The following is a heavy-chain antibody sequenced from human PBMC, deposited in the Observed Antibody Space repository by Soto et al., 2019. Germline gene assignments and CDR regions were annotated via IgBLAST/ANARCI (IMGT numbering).Heavy chain of an antibody. CDR3: AKDHRAQQLGLLDY. Sequence: EVQLLESGGGLVQPGGSLRLSCAASGFTFSHYAMSWVRQVPGKGLEWVSSISDVGDTTYYADSVKGRFTITRDNSKNTLHLQMSRLRAEDTAVFFGAKDHRAQQLGLLDYWGQGTLVTVSS. CDR1: GFTFSHYA. V-gene: IGHV3-23*01. D-gene: IGHD6-13*01. J-gene: IGHJ4*02. CDR2: ISDVGDTT.